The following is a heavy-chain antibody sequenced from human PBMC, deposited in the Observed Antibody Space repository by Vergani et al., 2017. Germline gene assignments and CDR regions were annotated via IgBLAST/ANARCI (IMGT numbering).Heavy chain of an antibody. CDR1: GGSISSGGYY. Sequence: QVQLQESGPGLVKPSQTLSLTCTVSGGSISSGGYYWSWIRQHPGKGLEWIGYLYYSGNTYYNPSLKSRVTISVEPSKNQFSLKLSSGIAADTAVYYCAIDVGATIDYWGQGTLVTVS. D-gene: IGHD1-26*01. J-gene: IGHJ4*02. CDR2: LYYSGNT. V-gene: IGHV4-31*03. CDR3: AIDVGATIDY.